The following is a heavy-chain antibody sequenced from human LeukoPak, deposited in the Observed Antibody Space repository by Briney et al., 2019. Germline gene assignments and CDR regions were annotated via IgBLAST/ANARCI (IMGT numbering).Heavy chain of an antibody. CDR2: ISAYNGNT. CDR1: GYTFTSYG. Sequence: ASVKVSCKASGYTFTSYGISWVRQAPGQGLEWMGWISAYNGNTNYAQKLQGRVTMTTDTSTSTAHMELRSLRSDDTAVYYCARVRSYDSSGYYPASSAFDIWGQGTMVTVSS. V-gene: IGHV1-18*01. D-gene: IGHD3-22*01. CDR3: ARVRSYDSSGYYPASSAFDI. J-gene: IGHJ3*02.